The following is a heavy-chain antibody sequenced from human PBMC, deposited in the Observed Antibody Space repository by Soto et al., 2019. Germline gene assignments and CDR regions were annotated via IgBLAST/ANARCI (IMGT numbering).Heavy chain of an antibody. CDR2: INHSGIT. CDR3: VRGPYNYNQRYFDY. J-gene: IGHJ4*02. V-gene: IGHV4-34*01. D-gene: IGHD1-20*01. Sequence: SETLSLTCTVSGGSFSVYFWTWIRQPPGKGLEWLAEINHSGITNYNPSVESRVSMSVDTSKNQFSLRLYSVTAADTAVYYCVRGPYNYNQRYFDYWGQGTLVTVSS. CDR1: GGSFSVYF.